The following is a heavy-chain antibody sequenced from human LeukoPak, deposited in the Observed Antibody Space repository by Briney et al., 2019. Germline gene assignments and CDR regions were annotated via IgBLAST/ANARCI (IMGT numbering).Heavy chain of an antibody. CDR3: ARDSSRGDYSSIQV. V-gene: IGHV1-46*01. D-gene: IGHD6-13*01. CDR2: INPSGGSR. CDR1: GYTFTSYY. J-gene: IGHJ4*02. Sequence: ASVKVSCKAFGYTFTSYYMHWVRQAPGQGLEWMGIINPSGGSRSYAQKFKGRVTMTRDTSTSTVYMELSSLRSEDTAVYYCARDSSRGDYSSIQVWGQGTLVTVSS.